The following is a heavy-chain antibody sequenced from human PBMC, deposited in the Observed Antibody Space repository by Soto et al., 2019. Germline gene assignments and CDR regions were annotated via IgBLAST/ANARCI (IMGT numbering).Heavy chain of an antibody. V-gene: IGHV4-59*12. CDR1: GGSISSYY. J-gene: IGHJ5*02. D-gene: IGHD1-7*01. Sequence: NPSETLSLTCTVSGGSISSYYWSWIRQPPGKGLEWIGYIYYSGSTNYDPSLKSRVTISVDTSKNQFSLKLSSVTAADTAVYYCARGKDNWNLEWFDPWGQGTLVTVSS. CDR2: IYYSGST. CDR3: ARGKDNWNLEWFDP.